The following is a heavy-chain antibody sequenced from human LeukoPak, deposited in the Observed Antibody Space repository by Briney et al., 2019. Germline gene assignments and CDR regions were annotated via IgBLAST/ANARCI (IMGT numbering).Heavy chain of an antibody. CDR1: GFSFRNYW. Sequence: GSLRLSCVVSGFSFRNYWMSWVRQTPGRGLQWVAHTNYDGTEKYYVDSVKGRFTISRDNAKNSLYLQMNSLRAEDTAVYYCAKGTMARGFDYWGQGTLVTVSS. CDR3: AKGTMARGFDY. CDR2: TNYDGTEK. D-gene: IGHD3-10*01. V-gene: IGHV3-7*03. J-gene: IGHJ4*02.